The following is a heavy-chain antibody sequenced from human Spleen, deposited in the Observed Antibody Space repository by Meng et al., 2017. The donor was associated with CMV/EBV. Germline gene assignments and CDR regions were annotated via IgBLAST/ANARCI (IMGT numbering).Heavy chain of an antibody. D-gene: IGHD6-19*01. V-gene: IGHV5-51*01. J-gene: IGHJ3*02. CDR1: GYNFTIYW. CDR2: VHPGDSDT. Sequence: GESLKISCKGSGYNFTIYWIAWVRQMPGKGLEWMGIVHPGDSDTRYNPSFQGQVTISADRSISTAYLQWNNLKASDTAMYYCARREWLVRDAFDIWGQGTLVTVSS. CDR3: ARREWLVRDAFDI.